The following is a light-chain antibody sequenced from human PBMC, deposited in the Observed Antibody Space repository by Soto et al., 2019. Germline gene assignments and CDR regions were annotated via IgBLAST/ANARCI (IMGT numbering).Light chain of an antibody. CDR2: ENN. J-gene: IGLJ2*01. Sequence: QSVLTQPPSVSAAPGQKVTISCSGSSSNIGNNYVSWYQQLPGTAPKLLIYENNKRPSGFPDRFSGSKSGTSATLGITGLQTGDEADYYCGTWDSSLSPVFGGGTKLTVL. V-gene: IGLV1-51*02. CDR1: SSNIGNNY. CDR3: GTWDSSLSPV.